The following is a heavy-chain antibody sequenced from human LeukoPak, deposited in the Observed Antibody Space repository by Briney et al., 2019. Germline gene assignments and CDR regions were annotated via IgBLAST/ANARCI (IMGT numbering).Heavy chain of an antibody. Sequence: SETLSLTYTVSGGSISSYYWSWLRQPAGKGLEWIGRIYTSGSTNYNPSLKSRVTMSVDTSKNQFSLKLSSVTAADTAVYYCARDHGYSYGWVHDAFDIWGQGTMVTVSS. CDR1: GGSISSYY. CDR2: IYTSGST. CDR3: ARDHGYSYGWVHDAFDI. J-gene: IGHJ3*02. D-gene: IGHD5-18*01. V-gene: IGHV4-4*07.